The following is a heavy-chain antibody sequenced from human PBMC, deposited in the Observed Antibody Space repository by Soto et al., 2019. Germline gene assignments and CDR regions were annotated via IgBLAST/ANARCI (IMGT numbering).Heavy chain of an antibody. J-gene: IGHJ6*02. CDR2: IYYSGST. D-gene: IGHD3-22*01. V-gene: IGHV4-39*07. CDR1: GGSISSSSYY. CDR3: ARSPYYYDSSGYTGMDV. Sequence: SETLSLTCTVSGGSISSSSYYWGWIRQPPGKGLEWIGSIYYSGSTYYNPSLKSRVTISVDTSKNQFSLKLSSVTAADTAVYYCARSPYYYDSSGYTGMDVWGQGTTVTVSS.